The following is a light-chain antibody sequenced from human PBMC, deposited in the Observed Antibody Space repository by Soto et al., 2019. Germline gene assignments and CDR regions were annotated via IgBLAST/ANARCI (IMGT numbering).Light chain of an antibody. CDR3: SSYAGNNNFVV. V-gene: IGLV2-8*01. J-gene: IGLJ2*01. Sequence: QSALTQPPSASGSPGQSVAISCAGSTRDVGAYNYVSWYQQYPGKAPKLILYEVNKRPSGVPDRFSGSKSGNTASLTVSGLHTADEADYYRSSYAGNNNFVVFGGGTQLTVL. CDR1: TRDVGAYNY. CDR2: EVN.